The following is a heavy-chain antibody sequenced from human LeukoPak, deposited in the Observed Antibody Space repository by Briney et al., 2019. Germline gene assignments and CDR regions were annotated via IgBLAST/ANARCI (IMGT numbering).Heavy chain of an antibody. CDR3: VRQNRRLLPGYLDY. V-gene: IGHV3-30*03. CDR1: GFTFSSYA. CDR2: MSYEGSET. D-gene: IGHD1-14*01. J-gene: IGHJ4*02. Sequence: GGSLRLSCEASGFTFSSYAMHWVRQAPGKGLEWVAVMSYEGSETYYVDSIKGRFTISRDNSKYTLYLQLSSLRPEDTAVYYCVRQNRRLLPGYLDYWGQGTLVTVSS.